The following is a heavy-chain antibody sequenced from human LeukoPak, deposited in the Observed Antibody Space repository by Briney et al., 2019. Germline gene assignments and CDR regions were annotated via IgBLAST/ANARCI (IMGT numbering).Heavy chain of an antibody. J-gene: IGHJ3*02. CDR1: GGTFSSYA. CDR3: ARDLQETTVTTTGRVDAFDI. D-gene: IGHD4-17*01. V-gene: IGHV1-69*04. CDR2: IIPILGIA. Sequence: ASVKVSCKASGGTFSSYAISWVRQAPGQGLEWMGRIIPILGIANYAQKFQGRVTITADKSTSTAYMELSSLRSEDTAVYYCARDLQETTVTTTGRVDAFDIWGQGTMVTVSS.